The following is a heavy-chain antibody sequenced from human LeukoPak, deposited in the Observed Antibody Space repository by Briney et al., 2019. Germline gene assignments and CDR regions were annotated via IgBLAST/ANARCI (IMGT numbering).Heavy chain of an antibody. D-gene: IGHD3-3*01. CDR3: ARRKYDFWSGYYDLDY. J-gene: IGHJ4*02. V-gene: IGHV4-39*02. CDR2: IYYSGST. CDR1: GGSISSSIYY. Sequence: SETLFLTCTVSGGSISSSIYYWGWIRQPPGKGLEWIGSIYYSGSTYYNPSFKSRVTMSVDTSKSHFSLKLSSVTAADTAVYYCARRKYDFWSGYYDLDYWGQGTLSPSPQ.